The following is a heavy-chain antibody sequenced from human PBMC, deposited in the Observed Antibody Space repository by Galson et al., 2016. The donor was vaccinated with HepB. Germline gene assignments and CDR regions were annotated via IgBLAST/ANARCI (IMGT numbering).Heavy chain of an antibody. Sequence: SLRLSCAASGFTFSNYAMTWVRQPPGKGLEWVSGISRTSSTYCAESVRGPFTTSRDNFRSPLTLQMNSLTAEDTALYYCAQVGGPPGYNYPAPFDNWGQGTLVTVSS. V-gene: IGHV3-23*01. CDR2: ISRTSST. D-gene: IGHD5-24*01. J-gene: IGHJ4*02. CDR3: AQVGGPPGYNYPAPFDN. CDR1: GFTFSNYA.